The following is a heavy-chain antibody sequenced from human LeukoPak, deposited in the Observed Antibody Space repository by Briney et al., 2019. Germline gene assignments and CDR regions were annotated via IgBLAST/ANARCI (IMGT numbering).Heavy chain of an antibody. V-gene: IGHV1-2*02. Sequence: ASVKVSCKASGYTFTGYCMHWVRQAPGQGLEWMGWINPNSGGTNYAQKFQGRVTMTRDTSISTAYMELSRLRSDDTAVYYCARLASITMIVVVKGRYFDYWGQGTLVTVSS. D-gene: IGHD3-22*01. CDR1: GYTFTGYC. J-gene: IGHJ4*02. CDR2: INPNSGGT. CDR3: ARLASITMIVVVKGRYFDY.